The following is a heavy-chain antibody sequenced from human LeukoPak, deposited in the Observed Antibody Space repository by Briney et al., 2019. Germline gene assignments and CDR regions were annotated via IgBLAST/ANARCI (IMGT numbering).Heavy chain of an antibody. V-gene: IGHV3-11*03. CDR2: ISGSGSYT. CDR1: GFTFSDYY. Sequence: GGSLRLSCAASGFTFSDYYMSWIRQAPGKGLEWVSYISGSGSYTNYADSVKGRFTISRDNAKNSLYLQMNSLRAEDTAVYYCASRFEHSNGWFDYWGQGTLVTVSS. CDR3: ASRFEHSNGWFDY. D-gene: IGHD6-19*01. J-gene: IGHJ4*02.